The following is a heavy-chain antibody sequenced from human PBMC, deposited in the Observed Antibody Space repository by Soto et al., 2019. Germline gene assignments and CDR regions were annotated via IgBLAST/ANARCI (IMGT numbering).Heavy chain of an antibody. V-gene: IGHV4-59*01. CDR3: ARRWGTVTHFDY. D-gene: IGHD4-4*01. CDR1: GGSISSYY. J-gene: IGHJ4*02. CDR2: IYYSGST. Sequence: SETLSLTCTVSGGSISSYYRSWIRQPPGKGLEWIGYIYYSGSTNYNPSLKSRVTISVDTSKNQFSLKLSSVTAADTAVYYCARRWGTVTHFDYWGQGTLVTVSS.